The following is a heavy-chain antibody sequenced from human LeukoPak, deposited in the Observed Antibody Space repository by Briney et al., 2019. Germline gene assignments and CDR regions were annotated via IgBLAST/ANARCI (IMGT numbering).Heavy chain of an antibody. CDR1: GGSISSGGYY. CDR3: ARDGGSGWYSY. J-gene: IGHJ4*02. Sequence: SETLSLTCTVSGGSISSGGYYWSWIRQPPGKGLEWIGYIYHSGSTNYNPSLKSRITVSVDTSKNQFSLKLTSVTAADTAVYYCARDGGSGWYSYWGQGTLVTVSS. CDR2: IYHSGST. D-gene: IGHD6-19*01. V-gene: IGHV4-61*08.